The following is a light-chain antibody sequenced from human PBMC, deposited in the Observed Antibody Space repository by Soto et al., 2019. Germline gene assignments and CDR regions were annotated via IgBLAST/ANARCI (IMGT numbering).Light chain of an antibody. J-gene: IGKJ3*01. CDR3: QQYGTSFT. CDR2: GAF. V-gene: IGKV3-20*01. Sequence: ETVLTQSPGTLSLSPGERATLSCRASQSVRSSYLAWYQQKPGQAPRLLIYGAFRRATGIPDRFSGSGSGTDFTLTINRLAPEDFAVYYCQQYGTSFTFGPGTKVDIK. CDR1: QSVRSSY.